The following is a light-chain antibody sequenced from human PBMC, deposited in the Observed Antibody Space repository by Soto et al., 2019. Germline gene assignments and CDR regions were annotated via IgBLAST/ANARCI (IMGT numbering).Light chain of an antibody. CDR3: ATWDDSLSGVV. CDR1: SSNIGDNP. CDR2: RNT. J-gene: IGLJ3*02. Sequence: QPVLTQPPSASGTPGQRITISCSGSSSNIGDNPVNWYQQLPGTAPKLLIYRNTERPSGVPDRFSGSKSGTSASLAISGLRSEDEADYSCATWDDSLSGVVFGGGTKLTVL. V-gene: IGLV1-47*01.